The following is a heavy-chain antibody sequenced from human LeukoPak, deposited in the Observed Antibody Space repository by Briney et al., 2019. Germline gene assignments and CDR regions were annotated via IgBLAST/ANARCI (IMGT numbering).Heavy chain of an antibody. V-gene: IGHV5-51*01. Sequence: GESLKISCKGSGYSFTSYWIGWVRQMPGKGLEWMGIIYPGDSDTRYSPSFQGQVTISADKSISTAYLQWSSLKASDTAMYYCARRPDPDSSGRYAFDYWGQGTLVTVSS. CDR1: GYSFTSYW. CDR2: IYPGDSDT. CDR3: ARRPDPDSSGRYAFDY. D-gene: IGHD6-19*01. J-gene: IGHJ4*02.